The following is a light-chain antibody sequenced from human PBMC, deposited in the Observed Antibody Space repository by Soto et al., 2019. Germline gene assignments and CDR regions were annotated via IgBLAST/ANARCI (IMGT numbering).Light chain of an antibody. V-gene: IGKV1-5*01. CDR3: QQTYTTPEIT. J-gene: IGKJ5*01. CDR1: QSIIGW. CDR2: DVS. Sequence: DIQMTQSPSTLSASVGDRVTITCQSSQSIIGWLAFYQQKPGKAPKLLIYDVSSLESGVPSRFSGSGSGTDFTLTISSLQPEDFAIYYCQQTYTTPEITFGQGTRLEIK.